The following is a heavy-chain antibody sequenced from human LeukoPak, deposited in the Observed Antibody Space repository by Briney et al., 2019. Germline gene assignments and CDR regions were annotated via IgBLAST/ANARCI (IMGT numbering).Heavy chain of an antibody. J-gene: IGHJ6*02. V-gene: IGHV1-18*01. CDR3: ARPLVVVAEEYYYGMDV. CDR1: GYTFTSYG. Sequence: GASVKVSCKASGYTFTSYGISWVRQAPGQGLEWMGWISAYNGNTNYAQKLQGRVTMTTDTSTSTAYMELRSLRSDDTAVYYCARPLVVVAEEYYYGMDVWGQGTTVTVSS. CDR2: ISAYNGNT. D-gene: IGHD2-15*01.